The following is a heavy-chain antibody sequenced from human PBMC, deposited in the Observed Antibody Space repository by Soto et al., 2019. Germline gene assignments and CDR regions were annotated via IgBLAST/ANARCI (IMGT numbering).Heavy chain of an antibody. V-gene: IGHV1-69*12. Sequence: QVQLVQSGAEVKKPGSSVKVSCKASGGTFSSYAISWVRQAPGQGLEWMGGIIPIFGTANYAQKFQGRVTITADESTSTANMELSSLSSEDTAVDYCARTDDYGGNLDWFDPWGQGTLVTVSS. CDR2: IIPIFGTA. CDR1: GGTFSSYA. CDR3: ARTDDYGGNLDWFDP. J-gene: IGHJ5*02. D-gene: IGHD4-17*01.